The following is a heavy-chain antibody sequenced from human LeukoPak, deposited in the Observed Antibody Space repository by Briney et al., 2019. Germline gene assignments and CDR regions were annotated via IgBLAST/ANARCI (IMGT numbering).Heavy chain of an antibody. CDR1: GGSISSYY. CDR2: IYYSGST. Sequence: SSETLSLTCTVSGGSISSYYWSWIRQPPGKGLEWIGYIYYSGSTNYNPSLKSRVTISVDTSKNQFSLKLSSVTAADTAVYYCARAVRTGTTFDYWGQGTLVTVSS. V-gene: IGHV4-59*01. J-gene: IGHJ4*02. CDR3: ARAVRTGTTFDY. D-gene: IGHD1-7*01.